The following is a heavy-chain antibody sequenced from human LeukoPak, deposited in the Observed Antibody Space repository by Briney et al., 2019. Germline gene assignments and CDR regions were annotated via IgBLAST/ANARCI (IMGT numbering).Heavy chain of an antibody. V-gene: IGHV3-48*01. CDR3: ARGSYYFDY. CDR2: ISSSSSII. Sequence: PGGSLRLSCAASGFAFDSYIINWVRQAPGKGLEWVSYISSSSSIIYYADSVKGRFTISRDNAKNSLYLQMNSLRAEDTAVYYCARGSYYFDYWGQGTLVTVSS. J-gene: IGHJ4*02. D-gene: IGHD3-16*02. CDR1: GFAFDSYI.